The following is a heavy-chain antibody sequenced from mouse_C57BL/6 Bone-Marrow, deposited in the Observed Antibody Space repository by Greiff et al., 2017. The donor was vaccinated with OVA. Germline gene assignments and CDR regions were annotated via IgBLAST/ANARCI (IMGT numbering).Heavy chain of an antibody. CDR3: ARKRLGYFDY. Sequence: VKLMESGPGLVQPSQSLSITCTVSGFSLTSYGVHWVRQSPGKGLEWLGVIWSGGSTDYNAAFISRLSISKDNSKSQVFFKMNSLQADDTAIYYCARKRLGYFDYWGQGTTLTVSS. J-gene: IGHJ2*01. D-gene: IGHD4-1*01. CDR1: GFSLTSYG. CDR2: IWSGGST. V-gene: IGHV2-2*01.